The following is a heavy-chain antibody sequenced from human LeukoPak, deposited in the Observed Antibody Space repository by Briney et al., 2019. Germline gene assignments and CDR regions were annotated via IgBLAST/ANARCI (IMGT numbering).Heavy chain of an antibody. V-gene: IGHV4-39*01. CDR3: ARHGYNRYAFDI. D-gene: IGHD5-24*01. CDR1: GGSISSSSYY. Sequence: SETLSLTCTVSGGSISSSSYYWGWIRQPPGKGLEWIGSIYYSGGAYYNPSLKSRVTISVDTSKNQFSLKLSSATAADTAVYYCARHGYNRYAFDIWGQGTMVTVSS. CDR2: IYYSGGA. J-gene: IGHJ3*02.